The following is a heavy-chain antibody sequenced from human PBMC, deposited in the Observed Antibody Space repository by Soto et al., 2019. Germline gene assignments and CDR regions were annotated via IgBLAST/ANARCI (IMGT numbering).Heavy chain of an antibody. J-gene: IGHJ4*02. D-gene: IGHD1-26*01. CDR3: ALALGPTTGLDY. CDR2: IFNSGTT. V-gene: IGHV4-31*02. CDR1: GASTVSHYH. Sequence: QVQLQESGPGLVKPSQTLSLTCSVSGASTVSHYHWTWIRQPPGQGLEWMGYIFNSGTTFYNPSLTSRLSISMDTSGNHFSLELRSVTAADTAVYYCALALGPTTGLDYCGQGTLVTVSS.